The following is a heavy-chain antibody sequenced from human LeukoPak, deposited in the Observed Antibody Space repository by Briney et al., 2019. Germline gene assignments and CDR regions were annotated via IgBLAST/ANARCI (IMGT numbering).Heavy chain of an antibody. V-gene: IGHV1-18*04. D-gene: IGHD4-17*01. J-gene: IGHJ4*02. CDR2: ISAYNGNT. CDR3: AREATVTDGDWMIDY. Sequence: ASVKVSCKASGYTFTSYGISWVRQAPGQGLEWMGWISAYNGNTNYAQKLQGRVTMTTDTSTSTAYMELRSLRFDDTAVYYCAREATVTDGDWMIDYWGQGTLVTVSS. CDR1: GYTFTSYG.